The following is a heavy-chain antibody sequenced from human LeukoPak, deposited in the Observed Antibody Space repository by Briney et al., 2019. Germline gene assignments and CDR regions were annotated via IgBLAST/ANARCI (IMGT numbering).Heavy chain of an antibody. V-gene: IGHV1-69*13. J-gene: IGHJ4*02. CDR3: ARGEGYSSSSEVRY. Sequence: SVKVSCTPSGGTFSIYAISWVRQAPGQGLEWMGGIIPIFGTANYAQKFQGRVTITADESTSTAYMELSSLRSEGTAVYYCARGEGYSSSSEVRYWGQGTLVTVSS. CDR2: IIPIFGTA. CDR1: GGTFSIYA. D-gene: IGHD6-13*01.